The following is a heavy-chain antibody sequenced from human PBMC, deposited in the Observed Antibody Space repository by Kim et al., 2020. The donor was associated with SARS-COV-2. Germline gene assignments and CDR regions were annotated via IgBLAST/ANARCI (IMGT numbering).Heavy chain of an antibody. Sequence: GGTILYAAPVRGRFPISRDDSKNTLSLQMNSLKIEDTAVYYCTGFGEGYWGQGTLVTVSS. CDR2: GGTI. J-gene: IGHJ4*02. V-gene: IGHV3-15*01. CDR3: TGFGEGY. D-gene: IGHD3-10*01.